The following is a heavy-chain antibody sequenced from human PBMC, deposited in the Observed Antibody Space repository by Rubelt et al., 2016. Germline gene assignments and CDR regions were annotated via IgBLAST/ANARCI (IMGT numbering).Heavy chain of an antibody. V-gene: IGHV1-18*01. D-gene: IGHD7-27*01. Sequence: QVQLVQSGAEVKTPGASVKVSCEASGYGFTTYGITWVRQAPGQGLEWMGWNNGYTGYTKSAENFRGRVTVTTDTATSTADVELRSLRSDDTAVYYCARGWGDYWGQGTLVTVSS. CDR3: ARGWGDY. J-gene: IGHJ4*02. CDR1: GYGFTTYG. CDR2: NNGYTGYT.